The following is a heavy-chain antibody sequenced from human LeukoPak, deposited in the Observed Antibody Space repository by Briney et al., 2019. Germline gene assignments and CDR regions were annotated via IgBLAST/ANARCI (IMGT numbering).Heavy chain of an antibody. CDR2: IYTSGST. V-gene: IGHV4-61*02. J-gene: IGHJ5*02. D-gene: IGHD6-25*01. CDR1: GGSISSGSYY. Sequence: SETLSLTCTVSGGSISSGSYYWCWIRQPAGKGLEWIGRIYTSGSTNYNPSLKSRVTISVDTSKNQFSLKLSSVTAADTAVYYCARDRLIEGWFDPWGQGTLVTVSS. CDR3: ARDRLIEGWFDP.